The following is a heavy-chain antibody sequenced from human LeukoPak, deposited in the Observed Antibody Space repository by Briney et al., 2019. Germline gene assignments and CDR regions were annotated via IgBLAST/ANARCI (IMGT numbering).Heavy chain of an antibody. Sequence: GSSVKVSCKASGGTFSSYAISWVRQAPGQGLEGMGGIIPIFGTANYAQKFQGRVTITADESTSTDYMELTSLRYEDTAVYYCATDRRGNWGYYFDYWGQGTLVTVSS. CDR3: ATDRRGNWGYYFDY. J-gene: IGHJ4*02. D-gene: IGHD7-27*01. CDR2: IIPIFGTA. CDR1: GGTFSSYA. V-gene: IGHV1-69*01.